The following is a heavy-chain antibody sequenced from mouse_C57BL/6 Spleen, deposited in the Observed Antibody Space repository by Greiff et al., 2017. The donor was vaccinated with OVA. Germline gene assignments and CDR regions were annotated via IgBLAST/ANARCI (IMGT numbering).Heavy chain of an antibody. D-gene: IGHD1-1*01. CDR1: GYTFTSYW. J-gene: IGHJ3*01. V-gene: IGHV1-69*01. CDR2: IDPSDSYT. Sequence: QVQLQQPGAELVMPGASVKLSCKASGYTFTSYWMHWVKQRPGQGLEWIGEIDPSDSYTNYNQKFKGKSTLTVDKSSSTAYMQLSSLTSEDSAVYYCARSEDYYGSSYYWFAYWGQGTLVTVSA. CDR3: ARSEDYYGSSYYWFAY.